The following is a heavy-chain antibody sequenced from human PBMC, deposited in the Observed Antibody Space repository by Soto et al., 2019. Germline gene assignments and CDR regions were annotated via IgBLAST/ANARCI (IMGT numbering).Heavy chain of an antibody. D-gene: IGHD2-8*01. V-gene: IGHV4-4*02. Sequence: LSLTCAVSGGSISSSNWWSWVRQPPGKGLEWIGEIYYSGSTNYNPSLKSRVTISVDTSKNQFSLKLSSVTAADTAVYYCARGVLYSPFDYWGQGTLVTVSS. CDR2: IYYSGST. CDR3: ARGVLYSPFDY. J-gene: IGHJ4*02. CDR1: GGSISSSNW.